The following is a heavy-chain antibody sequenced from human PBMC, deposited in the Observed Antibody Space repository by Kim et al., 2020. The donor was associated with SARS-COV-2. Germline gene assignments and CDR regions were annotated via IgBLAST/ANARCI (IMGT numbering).Heavy chain of an antibody. CDR1: GFTFSNAW. CDR2: IKSKTDGGTT. J-gene: IGHJ3*02. V-gene: IGHV3-15*01. D-gene: IGHD3-16*02. Sequence: GGSLRLSCAASGFTFSNAWMSWVRQAPGKGLEWVGRIKSKTDGGTTDYAAPVKGRFTISRDDSKNTLYLQMNSLKTEDTAVYYCTTGSPYVWGSYRYGDAFDIWGQGTMVTVSS. CDR3: TTGSPYVWGSYRYGDAFDI.